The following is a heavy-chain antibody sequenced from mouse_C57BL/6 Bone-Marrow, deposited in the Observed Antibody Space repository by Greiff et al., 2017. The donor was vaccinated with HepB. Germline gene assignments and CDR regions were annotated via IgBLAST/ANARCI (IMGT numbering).Heavy chain of an antibody. J-gene: IGHJ2*01. CDR3: AREGVYQGYFDY. CDR2: ISYDGSN. CDR1: GYSITSGYY. V-gene: IGHV3-6*01. D-gene: IGHD2-1*01. Sequence: VQLKESGPGLVKPSQSLSLTCSVTGYSITSGYYWNWIRQFPGNKLEWMGYISYDGSNNYNPSLKNRISITRDTSKNQFFLKLNSVTTEDTATYYCAREGVYQGYFDYWGQGTTLTVSS.